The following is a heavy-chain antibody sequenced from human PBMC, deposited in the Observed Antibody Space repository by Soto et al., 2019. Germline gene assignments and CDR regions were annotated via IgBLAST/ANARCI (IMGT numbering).Heavy chain of an antibody. CDR1: GFTFSSYS. V-gene: IGHV3-21*01. CDR3: ARDIDYYDSSGYYRDY. Sequence: EVQLVESGGGLVKPGGSLRLSCAASGFTFSSYSMNWVRQAPGKGLEWVSSISSSSSYIYYAASVKGRFTISRDNAKKSLYLQMNSLRAEDTAVYYCARDIDYYDSSGYYRDYWGQGTLVTVSS. D-gene: IGHD3-22*01. CDR2: ISSSSSYI. J-gene: IGHJ4*02.